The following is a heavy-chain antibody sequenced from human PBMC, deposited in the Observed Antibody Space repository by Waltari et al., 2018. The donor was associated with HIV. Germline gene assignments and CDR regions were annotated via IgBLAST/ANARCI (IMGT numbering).Heavy chain of an antibody. J-gene: IGHJ4*02. CDR1: GYTFTAYY. D-gene: IGHD3-10*01. CDR3: ARGLSGSYHSCLGY. V-gene: IGHV1-2*02. Sequence: QVQLVQSGAEVKKPGASVKVSCKASGYTFTAYYMPWVQQAPGQGLEWMGWFNPNSGGTNYAQKFEGRVTLTLDTSITTAYMELSSLRSDDTAVYYCARGLSGSYHSCLGYWGQGTLVTVSS. CDR2: FNPNSGGT.